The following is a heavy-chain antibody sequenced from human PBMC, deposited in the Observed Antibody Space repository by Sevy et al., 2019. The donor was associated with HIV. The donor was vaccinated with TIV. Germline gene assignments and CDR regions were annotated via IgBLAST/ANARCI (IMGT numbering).Heavy chain of an antibody. V-gene: IGHV4-59*01. CDR2: IYYSGST. Sequence: SETLSLTCTVSGGSISSYYWSWIRQPPGKGLEWIGCIYYSGSTNYNPSLKSRVTISVDTSKNQFSLKLSSVTAADTAVYYCAREGDDYGATYYMDVWGKGTTVTVSS. CDR1: GGSISSYY. D-gene: IGHD4-17*01. CDR3: AREGDDYGATYYMDV. J-gene: IGHJ6*03.